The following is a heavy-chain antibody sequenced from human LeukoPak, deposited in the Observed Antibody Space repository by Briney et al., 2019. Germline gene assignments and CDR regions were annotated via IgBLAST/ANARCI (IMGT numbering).Heavy chain of an antibody. J-gene: IGHJ3*02. CDR3: AKDLHPGRNPDAFDI. V-gene: IGHV3-23*01. Sequence: GGSLRLSCAASGFTFSSYVMSWVRQAPGKGLEWVSGISGSGGNTYYADSVKGRFTISRDNSKNTLYLQMSSLRAEDTAAYYCAKDLHPGRNPDAFDIWGQGTMVTVSS. D-gene: IGHD4-23*01. CDR1: GFTFSSYV. CDR2: ISGSGGNT.